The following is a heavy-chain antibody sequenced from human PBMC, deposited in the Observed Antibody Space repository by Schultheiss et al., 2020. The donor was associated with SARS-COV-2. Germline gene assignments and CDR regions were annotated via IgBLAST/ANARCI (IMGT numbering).Heavy chain of an antibody. D-gene: IGHD6-13*01. V-gene: IGHV3-30*04. CDR2: ISYDGSNK. CDR1: GFTFSSYA. CDR3: AREAIADYYYYGMDV. J-gene: IGHJ6*02. Sequence: GGSLRLSCAASGFTFSSYAMHWVRQAPGKGLEWVAVISYDGSNKYYADSVKGRFTISRDNAKNTLYLQMNSLRAEDTAVYYCAREAIADYYYYGMDVWGQGTTVTVSS.